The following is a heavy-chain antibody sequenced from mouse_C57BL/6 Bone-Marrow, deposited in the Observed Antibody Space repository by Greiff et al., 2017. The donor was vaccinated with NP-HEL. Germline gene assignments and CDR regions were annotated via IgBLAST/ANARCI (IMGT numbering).Heavy chain of an antibody. D-gene: IGHD5-1-1*01. Sequence: VQLQQSGPELVKPGASVKMSCKASGYTFTDYNMHWVKQSHGRSLEWIGYINPNNGGTSYNQQLKGKATLTVNKSSSTAYMELRSLTSEDSAVYYCARVSYPGYWYFDVWGTGTTVTVSS. CDR1: GYTFTDYN. CDR2: INPNNGGT. CDR3: ARVSYPGYWYFDV. V-gene: IGHV1-22*01. J-gene: IGHJ1*03.